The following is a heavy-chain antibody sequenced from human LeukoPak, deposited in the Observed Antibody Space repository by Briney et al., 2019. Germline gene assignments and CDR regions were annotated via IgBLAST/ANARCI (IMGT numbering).Heavy chain of an antibody. J-gene: IGHJ4*02. D-gene: IGHD3-22*01. V-gene: IGHV4-34*01. CDR3: ARGPHTGVNYYDSSGYYY. CDR2: INHSGST. Sequence: SETLSPTCAVYGGSFSGYYWNWIRQPPGKGLEWIGEINHSGSTNYNPSLKSRVTISVDTSKNQFSLKLSSVTAADTAVYYCARGPHTGVNYYDSSGYYYWGQGTLVTVSS. CDR1: GGSFSGYY.